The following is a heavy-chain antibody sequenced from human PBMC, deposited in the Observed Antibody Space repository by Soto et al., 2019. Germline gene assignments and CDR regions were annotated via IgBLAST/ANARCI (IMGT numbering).Heavy chain of an antibody. V-gene: IGHV4-59*08. CDR2: IYYSGST. D-gene: IGHD6-13*01. CDR3: ARHETAGLAALNWYFDL. Sequence: QVQLQESGPGLVKPSETLSLTCTVSGGSISSYYWSWIRQPPGKGLEWIGYIYYSGSTNYNPSLRRRAPTSVDTSSTQFSLKLSSVTAPDTAVYYCARHETAGLAALNWYFDLWGRGTLVTVSS. CDR1: GGSISSYY. J-gene: IGHJ2*01.